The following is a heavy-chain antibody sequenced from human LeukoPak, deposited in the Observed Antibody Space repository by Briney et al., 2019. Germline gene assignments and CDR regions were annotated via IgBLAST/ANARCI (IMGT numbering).Heavy chain of an antibody. CDR1: GYTFTSYA. V-gene: IGHV1-3*01. CDR3: ARVRYYDSSGYFDP. Sequence: ASVKVSCTASGYTFTSYAMHWVRQAPGQRLEWMGWINAGNGNTKYSQKFQGRVTITRDTSASTAYVELSSLRSEDTAVYYCARVRYYDSSGYFDPWGQGTLVTVSS. CDR2: INAGNGNT. D-gene: IGHD3-22*01. J-gene: IGHJ5*02.